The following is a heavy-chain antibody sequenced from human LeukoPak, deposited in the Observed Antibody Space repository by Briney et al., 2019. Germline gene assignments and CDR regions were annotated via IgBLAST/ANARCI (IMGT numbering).Heavy chain of an antibody. CDR2: IYTSGST. CDR1: GGSISSYY. Sequence: SETLSLTCTVSGGSISSYYWSWMRQPAGKGLEWIGRIYTSGSTNYNPSLKSRVTISVDNSKNQFSLKLSSVTAADTAVYYCARSPERPQSGSPYYCYMDVWGKGTTVTVSS. V-gene: IGHV4-4*07. CDR3: ARSPERPQSGSPYYCYMDV. J-gene: IGHJ6*03. D-gene: IGHD1-26*01.